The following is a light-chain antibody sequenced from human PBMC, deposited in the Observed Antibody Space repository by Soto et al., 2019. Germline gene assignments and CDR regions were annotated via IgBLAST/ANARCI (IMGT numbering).Light chain of an antibody. CDR2: EVS. J-gene: IGLJ1*01. CDR3: SSYTSSSTHV. V-gene: IGLV2-8*01. Sequence: QSALTQPPSASGSPGMSVTLSCSGTDNDVGRYDYVSWYQQHPGKAPKLLIYEVSKRPSGVPDRFSASKSGNTASLTISGLQAEDEADYYCSSYTSSSTHVFGTGTKLTVL. CDR1: DNDVGRYDY.